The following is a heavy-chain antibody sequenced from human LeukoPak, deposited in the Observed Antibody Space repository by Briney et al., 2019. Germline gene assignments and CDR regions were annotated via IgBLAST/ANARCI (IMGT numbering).Heavy chain of an antibody. J-gene: IGHJ4*02. Sequence: PSETLSLTCTVSGGSISSYYWSWIRQPPGKGLEWIGYIYYSGSTNYNPSLKSRVTISVDTSKNHFSLKLTSVTAADTAVYYCARVLPGYSAGWSGYFDYWGQGTLVTVSS. CDR2: IYYSGST. CDR1: GGSISSYY. V-gene: IGHV4-59*08. CDR3: ARVLPGYSAGWSGYFDY. D-gene: IGHD6-19*01.